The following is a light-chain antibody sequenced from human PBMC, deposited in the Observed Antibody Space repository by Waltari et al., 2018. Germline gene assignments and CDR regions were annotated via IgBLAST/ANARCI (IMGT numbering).Light chain of an antibody. J-gene: IGLJ1*01. CDR3: NSYGGDITLL. CDR1: SSDVGVYDS. Sequence: QSALTQPASVSGSPGQSIAISCTGTSSDVGVYDSVSWYQQHPGKAPKLVFYEVTNRPSGVSNRFSGSKSGNTASLTVSGLQAEDEADYYCNSYGGDITLLFGTGTKVSVL. CDR2: EVT. V-gene: IGLV2-14*01.